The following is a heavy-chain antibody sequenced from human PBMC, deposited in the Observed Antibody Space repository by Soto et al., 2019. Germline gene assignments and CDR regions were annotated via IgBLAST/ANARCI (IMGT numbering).Heavy chain of an antibody. J-gene: IGHJ4*02. V-gene: IGHV5-10-1*01. CDR1: GYSFTSYW. CDR2: IDPSDSYT. CDR3: ARLQAAAGDNDLTFDY. D-gene: IGHD6-13*01. Sequence: EVQLVQSGAEVKKPGESLRISCKGSGYSFTSYWISWVRQMPGKGLEWMGRIDPSDSYTNYSPSFQGHGTISADKSISTAYLQWSSLKASDTDMYYCARLQAAAGDNDLTFDYWGQGTLVTVSS.